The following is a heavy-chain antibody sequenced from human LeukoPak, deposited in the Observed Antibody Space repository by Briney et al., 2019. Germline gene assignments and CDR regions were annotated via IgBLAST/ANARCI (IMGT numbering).Heavy chain of an antibody. CDR3: ASAGTVRGADGGYYYYYYGMDV. Sequence: ASVKASCKASGYTFTGYYMRWVRQAPGQGLEWMGWINPNSGGTNYAQKFQGRVTMTRDTSISTAYMELSRLRSDDTAVYYCASAGTVRGADGGYYYYYYGMDVWSQGTTVTVSS. J-gene: IGHJ6*02. CDR2: INPNSGGT. D-gene: IGHD3-10*01. V-gene: IGHV1-2*02. CDR1: GYTFTGYY.